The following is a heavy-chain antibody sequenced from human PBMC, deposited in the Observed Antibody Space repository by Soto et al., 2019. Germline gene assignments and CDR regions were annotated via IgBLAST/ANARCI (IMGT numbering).Heavy chain of an antibody. CDR1: GYSFTSYW. V-gene: IGHV5-10-1*01. CDR2: IDPSDSYT. D-gene: IGHD6-13*01. J-gene: IGHJ6*02. Sequence: GESLKISCKGSGYSFTSYWISCVRQMPGKGLEWMGRIDPSDSYTNYSPSFQGHVTISADKSISTAYLQWRSLKASHTAMYYYARGTRQQLEYYYYVMEVWGQGTTVTVSS. CDR3: ARGTRQQLEYYYYVMEV.